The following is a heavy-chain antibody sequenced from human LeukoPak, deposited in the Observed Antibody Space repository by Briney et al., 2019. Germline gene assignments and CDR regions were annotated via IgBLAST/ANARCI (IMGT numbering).Heavy chain of an antibody. V-gene: IGHV3-23*01. CDR3: AKDQGPYCSGGSCYYFQH. CDR1: GFTFSSYA. D-gene: IGHD2-15*01. J-gene: IGHJ1*01. Sequence: GGSLRLSCAASGFTFSSYAMSWVRQAPGKGLEWVSAISGSGGSTYYADSVKGRFTISRDNSKNTLYLQMTSLRAEDTAVYYCAKDQGPYCSGGSCYYFQHWGQGTLVTVSS. CDR2: ISGSGGST.